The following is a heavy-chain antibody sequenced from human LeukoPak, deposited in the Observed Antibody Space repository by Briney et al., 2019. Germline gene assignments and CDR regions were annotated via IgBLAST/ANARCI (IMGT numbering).Heavy chain of an antibody. D-gene: IGHD1-7*01. J-gene: IGHJ4*02. Sequence: GGSLRLSCAASGFAFSSYEMNWVRLAPGKGLEWVSYISSSGSTIYYADSVKGRFTISRDNAKNSLYLQMNSLRAEDTAVYYCAREGRWNWNYLDYWGQGTLVTVSP. V-gene: IGHV3-48*03. CDR2: ISSSGSTI. CDR1: GFAFSSYE. CDR3: AREGRWNWNYLDY.